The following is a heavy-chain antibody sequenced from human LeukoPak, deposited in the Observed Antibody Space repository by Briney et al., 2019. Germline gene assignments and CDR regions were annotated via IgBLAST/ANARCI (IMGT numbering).Heavy chain of an antibody. Sequence: SETLSLTCAVYGGSFSGYYWSWIRQPPGKGLEWIGEINHSGSTNYNPSLKSRVTISVDTSKNQFSLKLSSVTAADTAVYYCARPRRYSSGWYFDYWGQGTLVTVSS. CDR1: GGSFSGYY. D-gene: IGHD6-19*01. CDR3: ARPRRYSSGWYFDY. J-gene: IGHJ4*02. CDR2: INHSGST. V-gene: IGHV4-34*01.